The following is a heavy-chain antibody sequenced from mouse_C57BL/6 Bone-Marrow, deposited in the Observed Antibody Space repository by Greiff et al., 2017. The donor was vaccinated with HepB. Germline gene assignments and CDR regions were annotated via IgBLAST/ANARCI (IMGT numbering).Heavy chain of an antibody. CDR2: IDPSDSYT. CDR3: ARWGVGGFAS. Sequence: VQLQQPGAELVKPGASVKLSCKASGYTFTSYWMQWVKQRPGQGLEWIGEIDPSDSYTNYNQKFKGKATLTVDKSSSTAYMQLSSLTSEDSAVYYCARWGVGGFASWGQGTRVTVSA. J-gene: IGHJ3*01. CDR1: GYTFTSYW. V-gene: IGHV1-50*01.